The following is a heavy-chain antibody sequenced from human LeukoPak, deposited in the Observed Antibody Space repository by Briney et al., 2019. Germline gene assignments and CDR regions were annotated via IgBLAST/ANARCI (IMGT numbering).Heavy chain of an antibody. CDR3: GRGTNGYMYDS. Sequence: GESLKISCKASGYKFTNYWIAWVRQMPGKGLEWMGIIYPDNSDIRYGPSFQGQVTISADKSVTTGYLQWSSLKASDTAIYFCGRGTNGYMYDSWGQGTLVTVSS. V-gene: IGHV5-51*01. J-gene: IGHJ5*01. D-gene: IGHD5-24*01. CDR1: GYKFTNYW. CDR2: IYPDNSDI.